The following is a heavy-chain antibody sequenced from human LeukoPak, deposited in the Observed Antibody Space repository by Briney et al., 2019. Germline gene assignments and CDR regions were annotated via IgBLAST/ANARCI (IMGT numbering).Heavy chain of an antibody. CDR3: ARGLCGGDCYSD. Sequence: PGGSLRLSCAASGFTFSSYFMNWVRQAPGKGLEWVSSISSTSSYIYYADSVKGRFTVSRDNAKNSLYLQMNSLRAEDTAAYYCARGLCGGDCYSDWGQGTLVTVSS. CDR2: ISSTSSYI. J-gene: IGHJ4*02. D-gene: IGHD2-21*02. V-gene: IGHV3-21*01. CDR1: GFTFSSYF.